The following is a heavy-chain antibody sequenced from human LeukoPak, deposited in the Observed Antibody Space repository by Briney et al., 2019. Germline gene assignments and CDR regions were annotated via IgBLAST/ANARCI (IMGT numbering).Heavy chain of an antibody. CDR2: INPNSGGT. Sequence: GASVKVSCKASGYTFTGYNMHWVRQAPGQGLEWMGWINPNSGGTNYGQKFQGRVTMTRDTSISTAYVELSRLRSDDTAVYYCARVGEWYSSGWYFFDYWGQGTLVTVSS. CDR3: ARVGEWYSSGWYFFDY. J-gene: IGHJ4*02. V-gene: IGHV1-2*02. D-gene: IGHD6-19*01. CDR1: GYTFTGYN.